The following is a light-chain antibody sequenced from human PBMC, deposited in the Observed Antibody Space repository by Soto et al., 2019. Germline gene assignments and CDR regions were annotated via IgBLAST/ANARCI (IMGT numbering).Light chain of an antibody. J-gene: IGKJ1*01. Sequence: EILLTQSPGTLSLSPGEISTLSFRSSQSFSSYLAWYQQKPGQAPRLLIYDASNRATGIPARFSGSGSGTDFTLTISSLEPEDFAVYYCQQRSNWPRGTFGQGTKVDIK. V-gene: IGKV3-11*01. CDR2: DAS. CDR3: QQRSNWPRGT. CDR1: QSFSSY.